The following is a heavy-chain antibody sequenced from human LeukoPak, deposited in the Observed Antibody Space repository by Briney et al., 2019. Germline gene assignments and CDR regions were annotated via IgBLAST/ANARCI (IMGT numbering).Heavy chain of an antibody. J-gene: IGHJ4*02. CDR1: GFTVSSNY. Sequence: GSLRLSCAASGFTVSSNYMSWVRQAPGKGLEWVSVIYSGGSTYYADSVKGRFTISRDNSKNTLYLQMNSLRAEDTAVYYCAREHPRFLRWYYRDYWGQGTLVTVSS. CDR3: AREHPRFLRWYYRDY. D-gene: IGHD3-3*01. CDR2: IYSGGST. V-gene: IGHV3-53*01.